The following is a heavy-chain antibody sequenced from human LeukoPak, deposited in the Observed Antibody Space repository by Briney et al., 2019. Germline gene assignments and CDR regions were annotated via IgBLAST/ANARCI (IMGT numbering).Heavy chain of an antibody. CDR2: INGGGSTM. V-gene: IGHV3-48*03. J-gene: IGHJ6*04. Sequence: PGGSLRLSCAASGFTFSSYEMNWVRQAPGKGLEWVSYINGGGSTMYYADSVKGRFTISRDNAKNSLYLQMNSLRAEDTAVYYCAELGITMIGGVWGKGTTVTISS. CDR3: AELGITMIGGV. CDR1: GFTFSSYE. D-gene: IGHD3-10*02.